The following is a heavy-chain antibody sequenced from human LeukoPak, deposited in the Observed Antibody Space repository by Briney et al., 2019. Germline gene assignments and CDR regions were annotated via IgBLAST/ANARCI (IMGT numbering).Heavy chain of an antibody. V-gene: IGHV3-7*01. J-gene: IGHJ4*02. Sequence: GGSLRLSCAASGFTFSRYWMSWVRQAPGKGLEWLANIKEDGSGKYYVDSVKGRFTISRDNAKNSLYLQMNSLRAEDTSVYYCASGSREWWGQGTLVTVSS. D-gene: IGHD3-10*01. CDR1: GFTFSRYW. CDR2: IKEDGSGK. CDR3: ASGSREW.